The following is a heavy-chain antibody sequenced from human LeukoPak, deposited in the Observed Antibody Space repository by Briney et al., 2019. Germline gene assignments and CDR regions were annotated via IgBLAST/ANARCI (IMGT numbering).Heavy chain of an antibody. V-gene: IGHV3-30-3*02. CDR1: GFTFSSYA. CDR3: AKKGYYDGSGYYMYYFDH. Sequence: GGSLRLSCAASGFTFSSYAMHWVRQAPGKGLEWVAVISYDGSNKYYADSVKGRFTISRDNSKNTLYLQMNSLRAEDTAVYYCAKKGYYDGSGYYMYYFDHWGQGTLVTVSS. J-gene: IGHJ4*02. D-gene: IGHD3-22*01. CDR2: ISYDGSNK.